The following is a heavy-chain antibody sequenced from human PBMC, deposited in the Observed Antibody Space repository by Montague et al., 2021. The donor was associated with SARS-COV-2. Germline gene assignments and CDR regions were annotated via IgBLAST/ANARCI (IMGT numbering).Heavy chain of an antibody. Sequence: CAISGDSVFSNSADWNWNRQSPSGGLEWLGRTYYRSKWYTDYAPSVKTRITITPDTSNNQFSLHLNSVTPGDTAVYYCAREGTVPGPRGIYFDDWGQGTLVTVSS. D-gene: IGHD1-1*01. J-gene: IGHJ4*02. CDR1: GDSVFSNSAD. CDR3: AREGTVPGPRGIYFDD. V-gene: IGHV6-1*01. CDR2: TYYRSKWYT.